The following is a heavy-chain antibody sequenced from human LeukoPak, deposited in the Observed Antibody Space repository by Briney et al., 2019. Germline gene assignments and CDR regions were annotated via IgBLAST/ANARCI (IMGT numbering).Heavy chain of an antibody. CDR1: GGSITTTNF. J-gene: IGHJ3*02. Sequence: PSETLSLTCGVSGGSITTTNFWSWVRQPPGGGLEWIGEISLRGRTQYNPSLKSRVNISIDESKNHLYLSLASVTAADTAVYYCSRDHPVADWAPDIWGRGTMVTVSS. D-gene: IGHD3-9*01. CDR2: ISLRGRT. CDR3: SRDHPVADWAPDI. V-gene: IGHV4-4*02.